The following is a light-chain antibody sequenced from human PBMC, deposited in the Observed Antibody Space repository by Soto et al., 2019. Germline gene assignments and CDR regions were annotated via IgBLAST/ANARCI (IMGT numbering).Light chain of an antibody. CDR3: QQYHNWPIT. Sequence: EIVLTQSPGTLSLSPGESATLYCRASQSVSSNLAWHQQKPGQAPRILMYDASTRATGISARFSGSGSGTEFTLTISSLQSEDFAVYYCQQYHNWPITFGQGTRLEIK. CDR2: DAS. V-gene: IGKV3-15*01. J-gene: IGKJ5*01. CDR1: QSVSSN.